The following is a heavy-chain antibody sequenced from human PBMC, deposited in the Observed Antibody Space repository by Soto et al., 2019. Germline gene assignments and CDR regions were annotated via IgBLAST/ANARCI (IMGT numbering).Heavy chain of an antibody. CDR3: ARAPRIAVAGFDY. J-gene: IGHJ4*02. CDR2: TYYRSKWYN. V-gene: IGHV6-1*01. D-gene: IGHD6-19*01. Sequence: QVQLQQSGPGLVKPSQTLSLTCAISGDSVSSNSAAWNWIRQSPSRGLEWLGRTYYRSKWYNDYAVSVKSGXTXPXAXXKNQFSLQLSSVTPEDTAVYYCARAPRIAVAGFDYWGQGTLVTVSS. CDR1: GDSVSSNSAA.